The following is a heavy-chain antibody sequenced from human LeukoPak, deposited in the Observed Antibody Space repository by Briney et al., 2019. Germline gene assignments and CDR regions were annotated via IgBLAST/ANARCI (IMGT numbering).Heavy chain of an antibody. V-gene: IGHV3-30*02. CDR3: AKVVFSGNAFDI. Sequence: PGGSLRLSCAASGFTFSNYGMHWVRQAPGKGLEWVAFIRYDGSNKYYADSVKGRFTISRDNSKSTLSLQMNSLRAEDTAVYYCAKVVFSGNAFDIWGQGTMVTVSS. D-gene: IGHD1-26*01. CDR1: GFTFSNYG. CDR2: IRYDGSNK. J-gene: IGHJ3*02.